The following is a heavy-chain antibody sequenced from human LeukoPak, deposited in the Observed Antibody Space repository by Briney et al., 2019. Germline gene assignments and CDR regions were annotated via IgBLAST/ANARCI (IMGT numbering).Heavy chain of an antibody. CDR1: GGSISSSSYY. J-gene: IGHJ3*02. Sequence: SETLSLTCTVSGGSISSSSYYWGWIRQPPGKGLEWIGSIYYSGSTYYNPSLKSRVTISVDTSKNQFSLRLSSVTAADTAVYYCARRIPRYSGSWYRYDAFDIWGQGTMVTVSS. D-gene: IGHD6-13*01. CDR3: ARRIPRYSGSWYRYDAFDI. CDR2: IYYSGST. V-gene: IGHV4-39*01.